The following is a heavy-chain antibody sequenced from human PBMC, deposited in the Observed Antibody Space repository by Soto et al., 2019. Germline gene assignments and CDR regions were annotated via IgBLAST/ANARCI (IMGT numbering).Heavy chain of an antibody. CDR1: GFTFSSYA. CDR3: ARDVVDNWNDVGAFDI. Sequence: GSLRLSCAASGFTFSSYAMSWVRQAPGKGLEWVGRIKSKTDGGTTDYAAPVKGRFTISRDNSKNTLYLQMNSLRAEDTAVYYCARDVVDNWNDVGAFDIWGQGTMVTVSS. J-gene: IGHJ3*02. D-gene: IGHD1-20*01. V-gene: IGHV3-15*01. CDR2: IKSKTDGGTT.